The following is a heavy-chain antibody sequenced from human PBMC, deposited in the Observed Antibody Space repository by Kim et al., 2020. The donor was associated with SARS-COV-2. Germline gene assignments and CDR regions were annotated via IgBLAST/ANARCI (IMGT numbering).Heavy chain of an antibody. CDR3: ARDRPTSHRSGWYARALPQGVGGFDM. CDR1: GFKFDDYG. J-gene: IGHJ3*02. CDR2: INWNGASI. Sequence: GGSLRLSCAASGFKFDDYGMTWVRQVPGKGPEWVSGINWNGASIGEVDSVKGRFIISRDNAKNSLYLQMNSLRVEDTALYYCARDRPTSHRSGWYARALPQGVGGFDMWGQGTMVTVSS. V-gene: IGHV3-20*04. D-gene: IGHD6-19*01.